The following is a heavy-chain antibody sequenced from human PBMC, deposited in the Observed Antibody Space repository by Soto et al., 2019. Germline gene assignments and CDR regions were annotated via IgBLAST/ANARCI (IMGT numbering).Heavy chain of an antibody. J-gene: IGHJ4*02. Sequence: PGGSLRLSCAASGFTFSSYGMHWVRQAPGKGLEWVAVISYDGSNKYYADSVKGRFTISRDNSKNTLYLQMNSLRAEDTAVYYSAKDISYGHGGVYWGQGTLVTVSS. D-gene: IGHD5-18*01. CDR2: ISYDGSNK. CDR3: AKDISYGHGGVY. CDR1: GFTFSSYG. V-gene: IGHV3-30*18.